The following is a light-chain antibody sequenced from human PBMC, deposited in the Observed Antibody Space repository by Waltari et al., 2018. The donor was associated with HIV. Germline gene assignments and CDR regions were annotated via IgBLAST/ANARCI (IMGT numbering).Light chain of an antibody. CDR2: GAS. CDR1: QSVSSSY. J-gene: IGKJ4*01. CDR3: QQYGSSPPLT. Sequence: ELVLTQSPGTLSLSPGKRATLPCRASQSVSSSYLAWYQQKPGQAPRRLIYGASSRATGIPDRFSGSGSGTDFTLTISRLEPEDFAVYYCQQYGSSPPLTFGGGTKVEIK. V-gene: IGKV3-20*01.